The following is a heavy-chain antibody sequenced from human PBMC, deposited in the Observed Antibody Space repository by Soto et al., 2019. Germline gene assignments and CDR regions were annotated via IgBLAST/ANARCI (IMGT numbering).Heavy chain of an antibody. CDR3: ATSVNSAMAFDY. Sequence: VQFSCEPSGYTFTHDHINWVPQAPGQGLEWMGIINPNGGITTYAQKFRAGFSMTRDTSTSTVYLELSSLRSEDSPVYYCATSVNSAMAFDYWGQGTPGTVSS. CDR1: GYTFTHDH. D-gene: IGHD5-18*01. J-gene: IGHJ4*02. CDR2: INPNGGIT. V-gene: IGHV1-46*01.